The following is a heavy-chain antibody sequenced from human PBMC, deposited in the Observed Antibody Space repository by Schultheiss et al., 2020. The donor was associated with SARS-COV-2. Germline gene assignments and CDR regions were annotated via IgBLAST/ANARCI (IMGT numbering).Heavy chain of an antibody. J-gene: IGHJ5*02. CDR2: VSHSGAT. CDR1: GESFNGFS. D-gene: IGHD3-22*01. V-gene: IGHV4-34*01. Sequence: SETLSLTCAVYGESFNGFSWTWIRQSPGKGLEWIGQVSHSGATHYSPSLKRRVTISVDTSKSQFSLRLRSVTAADTAVYYCAISPNYYDSSGYAPWPLGTLVTVSS. CDR3: AISPNYYDSSGYAP.